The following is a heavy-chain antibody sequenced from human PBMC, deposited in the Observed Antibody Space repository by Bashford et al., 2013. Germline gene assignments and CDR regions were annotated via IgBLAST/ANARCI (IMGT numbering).Heavy chain of an antibody. Sequence: VRQAPGKGLEWVSYISSSGSTIYYADSVKGRFTISRDNAKNSLYLQMNSLRAEDTAVYFCARDGFYYGLGSFWYSDYFDYWGQGNPGHRLL. CDR2: ISSSGSTI. CDR3: ARDGFYYGLGSFWYSDYFDY. D-gene: IGHD3-10*01. J-gene: IGHJ4*02. V-gene: IGHV3-48*03.